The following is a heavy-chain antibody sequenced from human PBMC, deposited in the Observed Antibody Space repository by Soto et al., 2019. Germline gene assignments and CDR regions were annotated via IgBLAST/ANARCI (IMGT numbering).Heavy chain of an antibody. D-gene: IGHD5-12*01. CDR3: ARECVDNVTSITTHFDY. V-gene: IGHV3-21*01. CDR1: GFTFSHCD. Sequence: PGGSLRLSCATSGFTFSHCDMNWVRQAPGKGLEWVSFISSSASYMYYADSVKGRFTISRDNSKKSLYLQMNSLRADDTAVYYCARECVDNVTSITTHFDYWGQGALVTVSS. CDR2: ISSSASYM. J-gene: IGHJ4*02.